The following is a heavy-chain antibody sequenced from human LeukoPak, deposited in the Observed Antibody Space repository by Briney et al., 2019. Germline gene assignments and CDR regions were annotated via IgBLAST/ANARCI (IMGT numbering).Heavy chain of an antibody. CDR3: ARDLALGYYDFWSGYYLHVDV. CDR1: GFTFSSYA. V-gene: IGHV3-23*01. Sequence: PGGSLRLSCAASGFTFSSYAMSWVRQAPGKGLEWVSAISGSGGSTYYADSVKGRFTISRDNAKNSLYPQMNSLRAEDTAVYYCARDLALGYYDFWSGYYLHVDVWGKGTTVTVSS. J-gene: IGHJ6*04. D-gene: IGHD3-3*01. CDR2: ISGSGGST.